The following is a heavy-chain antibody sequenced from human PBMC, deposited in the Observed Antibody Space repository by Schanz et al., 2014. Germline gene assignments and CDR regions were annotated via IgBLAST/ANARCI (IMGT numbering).Heavy chain of an antibody. CDR3: ARRITGTHHNPYYHGMDV. V-gene: IGHV3-23*04. D-gene: IGHD1-20*01. J-gene: IGHJ6*02. Sequence: EVQLVESGGGLVQPGGSLRLSCAASGFTFSTYAMNWVRQAPGKGLEWVSGISGSGDHTHYADSVKGRFTISRDNSKNALYLQMNSLRAEDTAVYYCARRITGTHHNPYYHGMDVWGQGTTVIVSS. CDR2: ISGSGDHT. CDR1: GFTFSTYA.